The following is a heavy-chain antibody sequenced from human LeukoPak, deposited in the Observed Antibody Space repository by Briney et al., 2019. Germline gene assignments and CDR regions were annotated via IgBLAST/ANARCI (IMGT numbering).Heavy chain of an antibody. CDR2: IDTNTGNP. V-gene: IGHV7-4-1*02. Sequence: ASVKVSCKASGGTFSSYAISWVRQAPGQGLEWMGWIDTNTGNPTYAQGFTGRFVFSLDTSVSTTYLQISGLQAEDTALYFCARAPPTDGLAAAGTSYYSYFYYMDVWGKGTALTVSS. J-gene: IGHJ6*03. CDR1: GGTFSSYA. D-gene: IGHD6-13*01. CDR3: ARAPPTDGLAAAGTSYYSYFYYMDV.